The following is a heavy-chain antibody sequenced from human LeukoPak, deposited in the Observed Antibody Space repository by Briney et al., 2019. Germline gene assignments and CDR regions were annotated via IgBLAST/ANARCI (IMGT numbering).Heavy chain of an antibody. CDR3: ARANGHCTTATCYNWFDP. Sequence: KPSETLSLTCGVSGYSISSGYYWGWIRQPPGKGLEWIGSIYRSGSTHYNPSLKSRVTISVDTSKNQFSLMLTSVTAAETAVYYCARANGHCTTATCYNWFDPWGQGTLVTVSS. CDR1: GYSISSGYY. CDR2: IYRSGST. D-gene: IGHD2-2*01. J-gene: IGHJ5*02. V-gene: IGHV4-38-2*01.